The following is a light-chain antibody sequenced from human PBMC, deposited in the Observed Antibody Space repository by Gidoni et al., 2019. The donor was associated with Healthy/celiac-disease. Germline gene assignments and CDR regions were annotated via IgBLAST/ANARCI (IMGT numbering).Light chain of an antibody. CDR1: SGINVGTYR. J-gene: IGLJ3*02. V-gene: IGLV5-45*02. Sequence: QAVLTQPSSLSASPGASASLTCTLRSGINVGTYRIYWYQQKPGSPPLPSRFSGSKDASANAGILLISGLQSEDEADYYCMIWHSSAWVFGGGTKLTVL. CDR3: MIWHSSAWV.